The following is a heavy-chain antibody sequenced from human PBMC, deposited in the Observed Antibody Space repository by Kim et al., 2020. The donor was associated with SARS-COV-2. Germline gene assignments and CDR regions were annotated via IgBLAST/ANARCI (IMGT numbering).Heavy chain of an antibody. V-gene: IGHV1-69*13. Sequence: SVKVSCKASGGTFSSYAISWVRQAPGQGLEWMGGIIPIFGTANYAQKFQGRVTITADESTSTAYMELSSLRSEDTAVYYCARGMSQTLGYCSSTSCFSYNWFDPWGQGTLVTVSS. CDR1: GGTFSSYA. CDR2: IIPIFGTA. CDR3: ARGMSQTLGYCSSTSCFSYNWFDP. J-gene: IGHJ5*02. D-gene: IGHD2-2*01.